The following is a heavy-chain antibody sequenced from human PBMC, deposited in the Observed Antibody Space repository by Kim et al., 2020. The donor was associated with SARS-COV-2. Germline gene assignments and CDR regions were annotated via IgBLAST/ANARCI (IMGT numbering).Heavy chain of an antibody. J-gene: IGHJ4*02. CDR2: IKSDGSEK. CDR1: GFTFSNFW. CDR3: ASDGGYYGGTH. D-gene: IGHD1-26*01. V-gene: IGHV3-7*01. Sequence: GGSLRLSCAASGFTFSNFWMRWVRQAPGKGLEWVANIKSDGSEKYYLDSVKGRFTISRDNAKNSLYLQMNSLRVEDTAVYYCASDGGYYGGTHWGQGTLITVSS.